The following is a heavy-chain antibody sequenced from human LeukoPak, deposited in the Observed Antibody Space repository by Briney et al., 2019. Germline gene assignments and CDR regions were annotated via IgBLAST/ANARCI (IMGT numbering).Heavy chain of an antibody. J-gene: IGHJ4*02. D-gene: IGHD3-9*01. CDR2: TYYSGST. Sequence: SETLSLTCTVPGGSISSYYWSWIRQPPGKGLEWIGYTYYSGSTNYNPSLKSRVTISVDTSKNQFSLKLSSVTAADTAVYYCARGEDILTGYSLDYWGQGTLVTVSS. CDR1: GGSISSYY. CDR3: ARGEDILTGYSLDY. V-gene: IGHV4-59*01.